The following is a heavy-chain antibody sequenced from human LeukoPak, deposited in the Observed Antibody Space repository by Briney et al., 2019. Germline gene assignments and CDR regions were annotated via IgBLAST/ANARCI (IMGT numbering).Heavy chain of an antibody. Sequence: GGPLRLSCAASGFTFSSYSMNWVRQAPGKGLEWVSSISSSSSYMYYADSVKGRFTISRDNAKNSLYLQMDSLRAEDTAVYYCARERGYSYGYGDYWGQGTLVSVSS. J-gene: IGHJ4*02. CDR1: GFTFSSYS. D-gene: IGHD5-18*01. CDR3: ARERGYSYGYGDY. V-gene: IGHV3-21*01. CDR2: ISSSSSYM.